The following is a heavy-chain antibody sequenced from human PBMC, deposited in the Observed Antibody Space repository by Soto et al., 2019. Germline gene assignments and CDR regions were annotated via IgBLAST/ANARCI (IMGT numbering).Heavy chain of an antibody. CDR3: ARHPSDFWFDP. J-gene: IGHJ5*02. V-gene: IGHV4-39*01. CDR2: IYYSGST. Sequence: QLQPRESGPGLVKPSETLSLTCTVSGGSISSSSYFWGWIRQPPGKGLEWIGSIYYSGSTYYNPSLKSRVTVSVDTSKNQFSLKLSSVTAADTAVYYCARHPSDFWFDPWGQGTLVTVSS. CDR1: GGSISSSSYF. D-gene: IGHD2-21*02.